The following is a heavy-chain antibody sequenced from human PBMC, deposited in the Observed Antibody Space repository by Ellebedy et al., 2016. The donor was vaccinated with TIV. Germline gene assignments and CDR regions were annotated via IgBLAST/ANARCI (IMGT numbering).Heavy chain of an antibody. J-gene: IGHJ6*02. V-gene: IGHV4-34*01. CDR3: ANMKARGRGVIRYFHYGMDV. CDR2: INHTGST. CDR1: GMSFTGYY. Sequence: MPSETLSLTCAVYGMSFTGYYWTWIRQSPGMGLEWIGEINHTGSTKYNPALERRLTMSVDTSKNQFSLRLTSVTAADTAVYLCANMKARGRGVIRYFHYGMDVWGPGTPVIVSS. D-gene: IGHD3-10*01.